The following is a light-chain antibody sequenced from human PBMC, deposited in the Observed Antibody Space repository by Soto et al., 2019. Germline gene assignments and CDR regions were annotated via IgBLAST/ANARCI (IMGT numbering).Light chain of an antibody. J-gene: IGKJ4*01. CDR3: QQYNSWPLT. CDR2: GAS. V-gene: IGKV3-15*01. CDR1: QSVRSN. Sequence: EIVMTQSPATLSVSPGERVTLSCRASQSVRSNSAWYQQKPGQAPRLLFYGASTRATGIPARFSGSGYETEFTLTITSLQSEDFAVYYCQQYNSWPLTFGGGTKVDIK.